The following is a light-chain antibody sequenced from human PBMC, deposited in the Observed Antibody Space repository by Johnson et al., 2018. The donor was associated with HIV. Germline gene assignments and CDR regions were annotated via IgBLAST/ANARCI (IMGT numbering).Light chain of an antibody. CDR2: EDN. Sequence: QAVLTQPPSVSAAPGQTVNISCSGNVSNIESYFVSWYQQLPGAAPTLLIYEDNKRPSGIPDRFSGSKSGATATLGITGLQTGDEADYYCGTWDSSLSAGLYVFGTGTKVTVL. CDR1: VSNIESYF. J-gene: IGLJ1*01. V-gene: IGLV1-51*02. CDR3: GTWDSSLSAGLYV.